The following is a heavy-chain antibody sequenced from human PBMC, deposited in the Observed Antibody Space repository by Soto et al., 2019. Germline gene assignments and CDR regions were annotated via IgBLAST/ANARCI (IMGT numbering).Heavy chain of an antibody. Sequence: GGSLRLSCAASGFTFSNAWMSWVRQAPGKGLEWVGRIKSKTDGGTTDYAAPVKGRFTISRDDSKNTLYLQMNSLKTEDTAVYYCTTDSVVVPAAIAHWGQGTLVTVSS. V-gene: IGHV3-15*01. D-gene: IGHD2-2*02. CDR2: IKSKTDGGTT. CDR1: GFTFSNAW. J-gene: IGHJ4*02. CDR3: TTDSVVVPAAIAH.